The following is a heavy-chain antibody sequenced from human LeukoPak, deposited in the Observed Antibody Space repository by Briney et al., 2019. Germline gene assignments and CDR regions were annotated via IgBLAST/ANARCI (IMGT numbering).Heavy chain of an antibody. Sequence: ASVKVSCKASGYTFTGYYMHWVRQAPGQGLEWMGWINPNSGGTNYAQKFQGRVTMTRDTSISTAYMQLSRLRSDVTAVYYCARDVPGGGIDYWGQGTLVTVSS. CDR1: GYTFTGYY. J-gene: IGHJ4*02. V-gene: IGHV1-2*02. D-gene: IGHD3-16*01. CDR3: ARDVPGGGIDY. CDR2: INPNSGGT.